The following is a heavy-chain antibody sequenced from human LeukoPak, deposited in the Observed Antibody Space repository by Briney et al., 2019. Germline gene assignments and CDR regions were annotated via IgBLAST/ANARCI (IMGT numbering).Heavy chain of an antibody. CDR2: IGSGSSAI. Sequence: GGSLRLSCAASGFTFSSFGMNWVRQAPGKGLEWVSYIGSGSSAIYYADSVKGRFTISRDNAKNSLFLQMNSLRDEDAAVYYRARASRSGYDYWGQGTLVTVSS. J-gene: IGHJ4*02. D-gene: IGHD3-22*01. V-gene: IGHV3-48*02. CDR1: GFTFSSFG. CDR3: ARASRSGYDY.